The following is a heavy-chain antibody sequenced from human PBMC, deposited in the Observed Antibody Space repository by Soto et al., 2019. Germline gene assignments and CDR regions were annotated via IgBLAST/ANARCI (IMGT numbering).Heavy chain of an antibody. CDR2: ISGSSERT. V-gene: IGHV3-23*01. Sequence: EVQLLESGGGLVQPGGSLRLSCAASGFTFSSFALNWVRQAPGKGLEWVSIISGSSERTFYADSVKGRFTISRDNSKNMLYLQINSLRAEDTAVYYCAKTRGAMIYAISVYGMDVWGQGTTVTVSS. D-gene: IGHD2-8*01. CDR3: AKTRGAMIYAISVYGMDV. CDR1: GFTFSSFA. J-gene: IGHJ6*02.